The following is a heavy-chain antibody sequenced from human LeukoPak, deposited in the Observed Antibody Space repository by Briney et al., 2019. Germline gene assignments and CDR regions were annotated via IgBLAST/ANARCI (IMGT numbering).Heavy chain of an antibody. CDR2: IYPGDSDT. V-gene: IGHV5-51*01. Sequence: GESLKISCEGSGYNFSNCLIGWVRQMPGKGLEWMGIIYPGDSDTRYGPSFQGQVTISADKSISTAYLQWSSLRASDTAMYYCARHGGGGSGGNSGFDYWGQGTLVTVSS. J-gene: IGHJ4*02. CDR3: ARHGGGGSGGNSGFDY. CDR1: GYNFSNCL. D-gene: IGHD4-23*01.